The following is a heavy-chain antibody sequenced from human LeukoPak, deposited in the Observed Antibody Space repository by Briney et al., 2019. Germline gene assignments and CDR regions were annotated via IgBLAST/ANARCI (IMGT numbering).Heavy chain of an antibody. CDR1: GSTLTVYG. D-gene: IGHD3-10*01. CDR2: VCFYNGHR. J-gene: IGHJ3*01. V-gene: IGHV1-18*01. CDR3: ASSNYYGSGSPTVDAFDL. Sequence: GASVKVSCKASGSTLTVYGINWVRPAPGQGLEGMGWVCFYNGHRNYTQKSQGRATMTTHTSTTTAFMELRSLRSGDTAVYYCASSNYYGSGSPTVDAFDLWSQGTMVTVSS.